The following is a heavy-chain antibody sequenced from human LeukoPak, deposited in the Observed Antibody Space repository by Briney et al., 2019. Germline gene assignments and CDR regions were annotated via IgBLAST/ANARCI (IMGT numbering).Heavy chain of an antibody. CDR1: GYTFTNHA. J-gene: IGHJ5*02. D-gene: IGHD1-1*01. V-gene: IGHV7-4-1*02. CDR3: TKDSPQLVSFIS. Sequence: ASVKVSCKASGYTFTNHAINWLRQAPGQGLEWMGWIDTPTGNPTYALGFTGRFVFSLDTSVSTAYLQISSLKAEDTAVYYCTKDSPQLVSFISWGQGTLVTVSS. CDR2: IDTPTGNP.